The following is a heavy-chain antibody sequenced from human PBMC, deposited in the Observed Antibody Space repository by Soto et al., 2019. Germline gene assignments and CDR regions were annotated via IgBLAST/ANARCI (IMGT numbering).Heavy chain of an antibody. CDR3: ASLHTAMDALFDY. V-gene: IGHV4-39*01. CDR1: GGSISSSSYY. Sequence: QLQLQESGPGLVKPSETLSLTCTVSGGSISSSSYYWGWIRQPPGKGLEWIGSIYYSGSTYYNPSLKSRVTISVDTSKNQFSLKLSSVTAADTAVYYCASLHTAMDALFDYWGQGTLVTVSS. J-gene: IGHJ4*02. CDR2: IYYSGST. D-gene: IGHD5-18*01.